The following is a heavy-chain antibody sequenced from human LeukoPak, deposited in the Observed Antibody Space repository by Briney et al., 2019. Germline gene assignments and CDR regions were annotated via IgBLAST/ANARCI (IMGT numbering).Heavy chain of an antibody. CDR1: GYTFTSYG. CDR3: ATGRSVAVAGPYYYGMDV. D-gene: IGHD6-19*01. CDR2: ISVYNGNT. Sequence: GASVKVSCKASGYTFTSYGISWVRQAPGQGLEWMGWISVYNGNTNYAQKFQGRVTMTTDTSTSTAYMEVRSLRSDDTAVYYCATGRSVAVAGPYYYGMDVWGQGTTVTVSS. J-gene: IGHJ6*02. V-gene: IGHV1-18*01.